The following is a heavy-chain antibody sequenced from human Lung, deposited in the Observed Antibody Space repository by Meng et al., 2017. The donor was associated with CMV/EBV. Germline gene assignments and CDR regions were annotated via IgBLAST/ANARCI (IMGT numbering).Heavy chain of an antibody. D-gene: IGHD2-2*01. Sequence: TGTVSGGSISSYYWNWIRQPPGKGLEWIGYIYYSRRTNYNPSLKSRVTISADMSKNQFSLKLSSVTAADTAAYYCARDTKYQGLFDIWGQGTMVTVSS. V-gene: IGHV4-59*01. CDR1: GGSISSYY. CDR3: ARDTKYQGLFDI. J-gene: IGHJ3*02. CDR2: IYYSRRT.